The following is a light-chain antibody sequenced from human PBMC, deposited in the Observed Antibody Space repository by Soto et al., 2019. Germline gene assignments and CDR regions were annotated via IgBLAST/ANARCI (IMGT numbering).Light chain of an antibody. CDR2: GIS. CDR3: QQHGQWPIT. V-gene: IGKV3D-15*01. J-gene: IGKJ1*01. CDR1: QSVNSN. Sequence: EIGMTQSPATLSVSPGERATLSCRASQSVNSNYLAWYQQKPGQAPRLLIYGISKRATDIPDRFSGSGSGTEFTLTISSLQPEDFATYYCQQHGQWPITFGQGTKVDIK.